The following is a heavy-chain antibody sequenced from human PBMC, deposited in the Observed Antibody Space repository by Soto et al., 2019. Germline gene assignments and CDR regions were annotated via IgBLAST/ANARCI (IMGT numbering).Heavy chain of an antibody. D-gene: IGHD3-9*01. J-gene: IGHJ6*03. CDR2: IYYSGST. CDR3: ARGRLNDILTGLSGYYYMDV. V-gene: IGHV4-59*01. Sequence: RKGLEWIGYIYYSGSTNYNPSLKSRVTISVDTSKNQFSLKLSSVTAADTAVYYCARGRLNDILTGLSGYYYMDVWGKGTTVTVSS.